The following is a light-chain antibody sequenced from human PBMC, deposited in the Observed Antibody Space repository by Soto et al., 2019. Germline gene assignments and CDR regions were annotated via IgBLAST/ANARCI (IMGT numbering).Light chain of an antibody. CDR1: QSINIY. J-gene: IGKJ1*01. Sequence: DIQMTQSPSSLSASIGDRVTITCRTSQSINIYLNWYQMKPGKAPKLLIYAASSLQRGVPSRFSGSGSGTDFTLTISSLQPEDFATYYCQQSYSTPPGAWTFGQGTKVEIE. CDR2: AAS. CDR3: QQSYSTPPGAWT. V-gene: IGKV1-39*01.